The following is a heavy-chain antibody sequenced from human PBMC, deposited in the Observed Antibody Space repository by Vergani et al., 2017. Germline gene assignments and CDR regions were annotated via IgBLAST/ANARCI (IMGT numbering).Heavy chain of an antibody. J-gene: IGHJ5*02. CDR1: GGSISSGGYS. CDR3: ARATYYYDSSGRAGWFDP. V-gene: IGHV4-30-2*01. D-gene: IGHD3-22*01. Sequence: QLQLQESGSGLVKPSQTLSLTCAVSGGSISSGGYSWSWIRQPPGKGLEWIGYIYHSGSTYYNPSLKSRVPISVDRSKNQFSLKLSSVTAADTAVYYCARATYYYDSSGRAGWFDPWGQGTLVTVSS. CDR2: IYHSGST.